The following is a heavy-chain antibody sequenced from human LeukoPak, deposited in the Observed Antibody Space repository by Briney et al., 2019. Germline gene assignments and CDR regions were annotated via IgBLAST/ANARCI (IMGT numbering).Heavy chain of an antibody. J-gene: IGHJ4*02. V-gene: IGHV3-30*18. CDR1: GYTFSSYG. D-gene: IGHD3-10*01. CDR3: AKDQGGYYYGSGSYYPPHFDY. CDR2: ISYDGSNK. Sequence: SCKASGYTFSSYGMHWVRQAPGKGLEWVAVISYDGSNKYYADSVKGRFTISRDNSKNTLYLQMNSLRAEDTAVYYCAKDQGGYYYGSGSYYPPHFDYWGQGTLVTVSS.